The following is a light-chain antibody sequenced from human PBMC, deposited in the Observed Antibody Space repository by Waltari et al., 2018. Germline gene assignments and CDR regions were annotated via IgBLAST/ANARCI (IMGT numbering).Light chain of an antibody. CDR2: GKE. V-gene: IGLV3-19*01. CDR1: RFRHSS. J-gene: IGLJ3*02. Sequence: PELTQGPDVSLASGQTVKITCHGDRFRHSSGTRYQVKPGQAPVLVLFGKEKRPSGIPYRFSGYSSGTTSYLTITGAQAEDEADYYCHSRKGSDKQVVFGGGTKLTVL. CDR3: HSRKGSDKQVV.